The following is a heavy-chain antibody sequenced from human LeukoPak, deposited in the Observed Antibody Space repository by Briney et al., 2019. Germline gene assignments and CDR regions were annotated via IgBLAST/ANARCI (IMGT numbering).Heavy chain of an antibody. Sequence: SETLSLTCAVSGGSISSSNWWSWVRQPPGKGLEWIGEIYHSGSTNHNPSLKSRVTISVDKSKNQFSLKLSSVTAADTAVYYCATDYSSSSYFDYWGQGTLVTVSS. D-gene: IGHD6-6*01. CDR2: IYHSGST. CDR1: GGSISSSNW. CDR3: ATDYSSSSYFDY. V-gene: IGHV4-4*02. J-gene: IGHJ4*02.